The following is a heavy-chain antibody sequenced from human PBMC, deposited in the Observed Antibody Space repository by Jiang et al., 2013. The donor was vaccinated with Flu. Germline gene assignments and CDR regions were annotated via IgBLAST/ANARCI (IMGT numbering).Heavy chain of an antibody. CDR2: IYHTGST. CDR1: GYSISSGYY. J-gene: IGHJ2*01. CDR3: ALRIASENFXL. D-gene: IGHD5-12*01. V-gene: IGHV4-38-2*01. Sequence: SGPGLVKPSEILSLTCAVSGYSISSGYYWSWIRQPPGRGVEWIGSIYHTGSTYYNPSLKSRVIVSVDTSNNQFSLHLSSVTAADTAVYYCALRIASENFXLWGRGTLVTVSS.